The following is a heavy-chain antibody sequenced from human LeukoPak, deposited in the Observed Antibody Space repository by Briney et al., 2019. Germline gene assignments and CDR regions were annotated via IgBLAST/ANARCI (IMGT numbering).Heavy chain of an antibody. J-gene: IGHJ6*03. CDR2: ISAYNGNT. CDR3: ARVSGYANYYYYMDV. Sequence: ASVKVSCKASGYTLTSYGISWVRQAPGQGLEWMGWISAYNGNTNYAQKLQGRVTMTTDTSTSTAYMELRSLRSDGTAVYYCARVSGYANYYYYMDVWGKGTTVTVSS. D-gene: IGHD5-12*01. V-gene: IGHV1-18*01. CDR1: GYTLTSYG.